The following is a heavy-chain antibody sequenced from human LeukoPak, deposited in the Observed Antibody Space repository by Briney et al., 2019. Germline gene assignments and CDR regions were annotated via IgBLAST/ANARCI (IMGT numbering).Heavy chain of an antibody. V-gene: IGHV4-4*07. CDR3: ARGWGSSWYIDY. J-gene: IGHJ4*02. D-gene: IGHD6-13*01. Sequence: SETLSLTCTSSGGSTSSYYWSWIRQPAGKGLEWIGRIYTSGGTNYNPSLKSRVTMSVDTSKNQFSLNLNSVTAADTAVYYCARGWGSSWYIDYWGQGTLVTVSS. CDR1: GGSTSSYY. CDR2: IYTSGGT.